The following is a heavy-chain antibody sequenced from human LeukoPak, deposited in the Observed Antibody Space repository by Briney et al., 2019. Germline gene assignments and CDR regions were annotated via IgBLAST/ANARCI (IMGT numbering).Heavy chain of an antibody. D-gene: IGHD5-24*01. CDR3: AREGPETYYFDF. Sequence: ASVKVSCKASGGTFSSYAISWVRQAPGQGLEWMGIIRPSGSTAYAQNYAQKFQGRVTMTRDTSTSAVYMELSSLRSEDTAVYYCAREGPETYYFDFWGQGTLVTVSS. CDR2: IRPSGSTAYA. CDR1: GGTFSSYA. J-gene: IGHJ4*02. V-gene: IGHV1-46*01.